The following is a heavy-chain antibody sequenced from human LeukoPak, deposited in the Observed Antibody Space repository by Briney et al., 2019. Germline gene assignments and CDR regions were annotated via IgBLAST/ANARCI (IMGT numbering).Heavy chain of an antibody. J-gene: IGHJ4*02. CDR3: SEGYFEPFAH. V-gene: IGHV4-59*02. CDR2: LSYSGKT. Sequence: SETLSLTCVVSGASVSTSHWNWIRQLPGKGLEWIGCLSYSGKTDYSPSLTSRVTISLGTSKNQVSLKLRSVTAAYTAVYYCSEGYFEPFAHWGQGTLVTVSS. CDR1: GASVSTSH. D-gene: IGHD2/OR15-2a*01.